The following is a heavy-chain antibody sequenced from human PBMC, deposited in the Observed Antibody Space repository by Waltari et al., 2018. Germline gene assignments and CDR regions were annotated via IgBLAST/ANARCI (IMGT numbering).Heavy chain of an antibody. V-gene: IGHV3-43*01. D-gene: IGHD7-27*01. CDR3: AAERNWGTRGPAGY. CDR1: GFTFDDYT. Sequence: EVQLVESGGVVVQPGGSMRLSCAASGFTFDDYTMHWAHQAPGKGLEWVSLISWDGGSTYYADSVKGRFTISRDNSKNSLYLQMNSLRTEDTALYYCAAERNWGTRGPAGYWGQGTLVTVSS. CDR2: ISWDGGST. J-gene: IGHJ4*02.